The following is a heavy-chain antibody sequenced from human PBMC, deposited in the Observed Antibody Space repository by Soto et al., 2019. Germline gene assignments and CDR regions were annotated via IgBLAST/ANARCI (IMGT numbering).Heavy chain of an antibody. CDR2: VSGDGRST. D-gene: IGHD6-13*01. CDR3: AKVSPYSSSWTYYYYGMDV. Sequence: GGSLRLSCAASGFSFSSYAMSWVRQAPGKGLEWVSAVSGDGRSTHYADSVKGRFTISRDNSKNTLYLQMNSLRAEDTAIYYCAKVSPYSSSWTYYYYGMDVWGQGTTVTVSS. V-gene: IGHV3-23*01. J-gene: IGHJ6*02. CDR1: GFSFSSYA.